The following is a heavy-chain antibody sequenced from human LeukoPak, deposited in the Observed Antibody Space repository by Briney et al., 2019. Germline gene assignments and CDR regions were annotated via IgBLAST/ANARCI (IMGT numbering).Heavy chain of an antibody. CDR2: ISGGSEYI. V-gene: IGHV3-21*01. J-gene: IGHJ4*02. D-gene: IGHD3-10*01. CDR1: GFTFSTYS. Sequence: GGSLRLSCAASGFTFSTYSMNWVRQTPGEGLEWVSSISGGSEYIYYTDSVKGRFTISRDNAKNSLYLQMSSLRADDTAVYYCASGIYYASVHTWSPVWGQGTLVTVS. CDR3: ASGIYYASVHTWSPV.